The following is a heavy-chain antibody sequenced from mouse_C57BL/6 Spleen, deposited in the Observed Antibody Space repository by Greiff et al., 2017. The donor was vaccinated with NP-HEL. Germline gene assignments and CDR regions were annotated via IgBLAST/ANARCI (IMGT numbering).Heavy chain of an antibody. Sequence: EVKLMESGGGLVKPGGSLKLSCAASGFTFTDYGMHWVRQAPEKGLEWVAYISSGSSTIYYAATVKGRFTISRDNAKNTLFLQMNSMRSEDTAMYYCVNYCGDGVFAYWGQGTLVTVSA. V-gene: IGHV5-17*01. J-gene: IGHJ3*01. CDR3: VNYCGDGVFAY. CDR1: GFTFTDYG. CDR2: ISSGSSTI. D-gene: IGHD1-1*02.